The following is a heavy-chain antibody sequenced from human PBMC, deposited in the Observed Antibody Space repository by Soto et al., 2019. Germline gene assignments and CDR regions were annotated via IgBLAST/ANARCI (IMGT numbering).Heavy chain of an antibody. CDR1: GYTFTRYY. V-gene: IGHV1-46*01. CDR2: INPSGGST. Sequence: ASVKVSCKASGYTFTRYYMHWVRQAPGQGLEWMGIINPSGGSTSYAQKFQGRVTMTRDTSTSTVYMELSSLRSEDTAVYYCASSPIYYYDSSGYGPLDYWGQRTLGTVSS. D-gene: IGHD3-22*01. J-gene: IGHJ4*02. CDR3: ASSPIYYYDSSGYGPLDY.